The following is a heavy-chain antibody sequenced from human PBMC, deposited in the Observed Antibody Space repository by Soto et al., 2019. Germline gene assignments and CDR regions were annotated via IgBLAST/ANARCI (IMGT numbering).Heavy chain of an antibody. V-gene: IGHV3-30*18. CDR3: AKDLREMATTTPDY. J-gene: IGHJ4*02. D-gene: IGHD1-1*01. Sequence: QVHLVESGGGVVQPGRSLRLSCAASGFTFTRFGIHWVRQAPGKGLEWVAVVSYDGIDENYADSVKGRFSISRDNSKNTVYLQMNSLRGEDTAVYYCAKDLREMATTTPDYWGQGTLVTVSS. CDR1: GFTFTRFG. CDR2: VSYDGIDE.